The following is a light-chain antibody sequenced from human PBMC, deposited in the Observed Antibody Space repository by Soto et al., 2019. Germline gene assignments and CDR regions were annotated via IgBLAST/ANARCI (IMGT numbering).Light chain of an antibody. CDR2: GAS. CDR3: QQYNNWPRT. Sequence: EIVLTQSPATLSLSPGERATLSCRASQSVGTFFAWYQQKPGQAPRLLIYGASNRATGIPARFSGSGSRTEFTLTISSLQSEDFAVYFCQQYNNWPRTFGQGTKVDIK. V-gene: IGKV3-15*01. J-gene: IGKJ1*01. CDR1: QSVGTF.